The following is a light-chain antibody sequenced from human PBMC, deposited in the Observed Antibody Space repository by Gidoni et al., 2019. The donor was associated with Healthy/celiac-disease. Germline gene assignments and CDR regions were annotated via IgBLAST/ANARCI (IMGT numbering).Light chain of an antibody. CDR1: QSVSSY. CDR2: DAS. V-gene: IGKV3-11*01. J-gene: IGKJ3*01. CDR3: QQRSNWI. Sequence: EIVLTQSPATLSLSPGERATLSCRASQSVSSYLAWYQPKPGQAPRLLIYDASNRATGIPARFSGSGSGTDFTLTISSLEPEDFAVYYCQQRSNWIFGPGTKVDIK.